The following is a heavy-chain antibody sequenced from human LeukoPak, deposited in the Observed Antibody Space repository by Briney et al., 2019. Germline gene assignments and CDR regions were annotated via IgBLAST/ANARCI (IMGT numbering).Heavy chain of an antibody. V-gene: IGHV3-74*01. J-gene: IGHJ4*02. CDR2: INSDGSST. Sequence: HTGGSLRLSCAASGFTFSSYWMHWGRQAPGKGLVWVSRINSDGSSTSYADSVKGRFTISRDNAKNSLYLQMNSLRAEDTAVYYCARGSSGWQIFDYWGQGTLVTVSS. CDR1: GFTFSSYW. D-gene: IGHD6-19*01. CDR3: ARGSSGWQIFDY.